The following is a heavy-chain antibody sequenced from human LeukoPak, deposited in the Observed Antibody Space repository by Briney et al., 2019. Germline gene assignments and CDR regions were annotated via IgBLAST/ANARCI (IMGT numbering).Heavy chain of an antibody. CDR1: GGSISSYY. CDR3: ARALNPYFPAFDI. Sequence: ESGPTLVKPSETLSLTCTVSGGSISSYYWSWIRQPPGKGLEWIGYIYYIGSTNYNPSLKSRVTISVDTSKNQFSLKLSSVTAADPAVYYCARALNPYFPAFDIWGQGTKVTVSS. D-gene: IGHD2/OR15-2a*01. J-gene: IGHJ3*02. V-gene: IGHV4-59*01. CDR2: IYYIGST.